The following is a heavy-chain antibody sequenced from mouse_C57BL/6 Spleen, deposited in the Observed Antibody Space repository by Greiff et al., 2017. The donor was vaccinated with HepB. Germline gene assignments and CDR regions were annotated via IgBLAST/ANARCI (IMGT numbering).Heavy chain of an antibody. CDR2: IPPNSGST. CDR3: ARRGTITTVVDL. CDR1: GYTFTSYW. D-gene: IGHD1-1*01. V-gene: IGHV1-64*01. Sequence: QVQLQQPGAELVKPGASVKLSCKASGYTFTSYWMHWVKQRPGQGLEWIGMIPPNSGSTNYNEKFKSKATLTVDKSSRTAYMQLSSLTAEASAVYYCARRGTITTVVDLWGQGTTLTVSS. J-gene: IGHJ2*01.